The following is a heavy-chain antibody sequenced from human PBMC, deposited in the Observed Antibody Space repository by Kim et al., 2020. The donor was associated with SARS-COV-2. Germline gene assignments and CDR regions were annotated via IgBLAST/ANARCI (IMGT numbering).Heavy chain of an antibody. CDR1: GGSISSSNW. CDR3: ARTVAGPHMYYYGMDV. D-gene: IGHD6-19*01. Sequence: SETLSLTCAVSGGSISSSNWWSWVRQPPGKGLEWIGEIYHSGSTNYNPSLKSRVTISVDKSKNQFSLKLSSVTAADTAVYYCARTVAGPHMYYYGMDVWGQGTTVTVSS. CDR2: IYHSGST. V-gene: IGHV4-4*02. J-gene: IGHJ6*02.